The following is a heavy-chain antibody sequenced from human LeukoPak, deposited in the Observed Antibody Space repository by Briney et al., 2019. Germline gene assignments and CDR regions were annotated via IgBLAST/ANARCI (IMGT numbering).Heavy chain of an antibody. Sequence: GGSLSLSCAASGFSFSSYAMSWVRQAPGKGLEWVSAISGSGASTYYADSVKGRFTISRDNSKNTLYLQMNGLRAEGPAVDYCAKSLLLYAFAMWGQGTMATVSS. CDR3: AKSLLLYAFAM. D-gene: IGHD2-15*01. CDR2: ISGSGAST. CDR1: GFSFSSYA. V-gene: IGHV3-23*01. J-gene: IGHJ3*02.